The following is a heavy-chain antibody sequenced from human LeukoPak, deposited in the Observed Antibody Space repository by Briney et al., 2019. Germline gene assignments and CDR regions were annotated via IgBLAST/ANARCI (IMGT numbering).Heavy chain of an antibody. CDR3: ARLEGDDILTGYYLPMYYFDY. V-gene: IGHV5-10-1*01. CDR2: IDPSDSYT. Sequence: GDSLKISCKGSGYSFTSYWISWVRQMPGKGLEWMGRIDPSDSYTNYSPSFQGHVTISADKSISTAYLQWSSLKASDTAMYYCARLEGDDILTGYYLPMYYFDYWGQGTLVTVSS. CDR1: GYSFTSYW. J-gene: IGHJ4*02. D-gene: IGHD3-9*01.